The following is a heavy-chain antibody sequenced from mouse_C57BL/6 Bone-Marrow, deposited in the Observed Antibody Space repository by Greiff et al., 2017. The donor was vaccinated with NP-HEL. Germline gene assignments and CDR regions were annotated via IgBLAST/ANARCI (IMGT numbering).Heavy chain of an antibody. D-gene: IGHD2-2*01. CDR2: INPNNGGT. Sequence: VQLQQSGPELVKPGASVKISCKASGYTFTDYYMNWVKQSHGKSLEWIGDINPNNGGTSYNQKFKGKATLTVDKSSSTAYMELRSLTSEDSAVYYCARGGIYYGYDGFAYWGQGTLVTVSA. V-gene: IGHV1-26*01. J-gene: IGHJ3*01. CDR3: ARGGIYYGYDGFAY. CDR1: GYTFTDYY.